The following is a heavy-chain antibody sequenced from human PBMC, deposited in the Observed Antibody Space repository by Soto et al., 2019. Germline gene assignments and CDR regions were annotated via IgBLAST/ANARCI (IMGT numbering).Heavy chain of an antibody. J-gene: IGHJ6*02. V-gene: IGHV1-69*13. CDR2: IIPIFGTA. D-gene: IGHD2-2*01. Sequence: ASVPVSYMASGGTFRSYAICWVRQAPGQGLEWMGGIIPIFGTANYVQKFQCRVTITADESTSTAYMELSSLRSEDTAVYYCARDWSSTSCPDASGMDVWGQGTTVTVSS. CDR1: GGTFRSYA. CDR3: ARDWSSTSCPDASGMDV.